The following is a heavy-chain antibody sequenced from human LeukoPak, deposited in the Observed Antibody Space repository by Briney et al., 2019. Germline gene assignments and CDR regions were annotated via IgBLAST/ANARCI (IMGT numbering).Heavy chain of an antibody. Sequence: SETLSLTCTVSGGSISTYYWSWIRQTPGKGLEWIGYISYSGSTNNNPSLKGRVTISVDTSKNQFSLNLSSVTAADTAVYYCARQDYYYYGMDVWGQGITVTVSS. J-gene: IGHJ6*02. V-gene: IGHV4-59*08. CDR3: ARQDYYYYGMDV. CDR1: GGSISTYY. CDR2: ISYSGST.